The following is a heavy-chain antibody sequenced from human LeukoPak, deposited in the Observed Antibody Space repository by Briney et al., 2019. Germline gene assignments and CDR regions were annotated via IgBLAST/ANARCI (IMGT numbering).Heavy chain of an antibody. CDR2: IDHSGST. D-gene: IGHD3-10*01. CDR3: AGASYYYGSGRNWFDP. CDR1: GGSFSGYY. V-gene: IGHV4-34*01. J-gene: IGHJ5*02. Sequence: SETLSLTCAVYGGSFSGYYGSWIRQPPGKGLEWIGEIDHSGSTNYNPSLKSRVTISIDTSKNQFSLKLSSVTAADTAVYYCAGASYYYGSGRNWFDPWGQGTLVTVSS.